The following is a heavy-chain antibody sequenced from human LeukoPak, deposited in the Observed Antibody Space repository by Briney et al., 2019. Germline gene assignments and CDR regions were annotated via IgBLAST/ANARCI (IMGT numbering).Heavy chain of an antibody. V-gene: IGHV3-23*01. CDR2: ISGSGGST. Sequence: GGSLRLSCAASGFTFSSYAMSWVRQAPGKGPEWVSAISGSGGSTYYADSVKGRFTISRDNSKNTLYLQMNSLRAEDTAVYYCAKPSNNYYDSSGYFDYWGQGTLVTVSS. CDR3: AKPSNNYYDSSGYFDY. J-gene: IGHJ4*02. CDR1: GFTFSSYA. D-gene: IGHD3-22*01.